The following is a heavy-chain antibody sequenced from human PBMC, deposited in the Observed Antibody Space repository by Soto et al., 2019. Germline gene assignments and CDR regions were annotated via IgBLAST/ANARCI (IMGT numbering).Heavy chain of an antibody. J-gene: IGHJ6*02. CDR2: TYYRSKWYN. CDR3: ARSVTVTRGGYYYGMDV. V-gene: IGHV6-1*01. CDR1: GDSVSSNSAA. D-gene: IGHD4-17*01. Sequence: SRTLSLTCAISGDSVSSNSAAWNWIRQSPSRGLEWLGRTYYRSKWYNDYAVSVKSRITINHDTSKNQFSLQLNTVTPEDTAVYYCARSVTVTRGGYYYGMDVWGQGTTVTVSS.